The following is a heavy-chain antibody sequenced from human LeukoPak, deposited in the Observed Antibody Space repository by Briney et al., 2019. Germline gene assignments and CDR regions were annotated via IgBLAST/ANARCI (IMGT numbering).Heavy chain of an antibody. CDR3: VTYYFDSSGPKKNY. Sequence: SETLSLTCAVYGGSFSGYYWSWLRQPPGKGLEWVGEINHSGSTNYNPSLKSRVTISVDTSKKQFSLKLSSVTAADTAVYYCVTYYFDSSGPKKNYWGQGTLVTVSS. V-gene: IGHV4-34*01. CDR1: GGSFSGYY. D-gene: IGHD3-22*01. J-gene: IGHJ4*02. CDR2: INHSGST.